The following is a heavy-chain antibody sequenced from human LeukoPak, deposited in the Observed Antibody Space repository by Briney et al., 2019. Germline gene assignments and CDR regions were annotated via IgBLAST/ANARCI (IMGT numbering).Heavy chain of an antibody. V-gene: IGHV4-59*01. D-gene: IGHD4-17*01. CDR1: GGSISSYY. CDR2: ISYSGST. J-gene: IGHJ4*02. Sequence: SETLSLTCTVSGGSISSYYWSWIRQPPGKGLEWIGYISYSGSTNYNPSLKSRVTISVDTSKNQFSLKLNSVTAADTAVYFCARVGARTVTSYYFDYWGQGTLVTVSS. CDR3: ARVGARTVTSYYFDY.